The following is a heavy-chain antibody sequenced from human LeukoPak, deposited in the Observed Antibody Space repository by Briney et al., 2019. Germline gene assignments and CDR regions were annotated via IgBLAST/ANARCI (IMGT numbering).Heavy chain of an antibody. J-gene: IGHJ3*02. D-gene: IGHD3-22*01. CDR3: ARDNRDDYYDSSGFFGAFDI. Sequence: SETLSLTCTVSGGSISSGGYYWNWIRQHPGKGLEWIGYIYYSGSTYYNPSLRSRLTISVYTSKNQFSLKLSSVTAADTAVYYCARDNRDDYYDSSGFFGAFDIWGQGTMVTVSS. CDR2: IYYSGST. V-gene: IGHV4-31*03. CDR1: GGSISSGGYY.